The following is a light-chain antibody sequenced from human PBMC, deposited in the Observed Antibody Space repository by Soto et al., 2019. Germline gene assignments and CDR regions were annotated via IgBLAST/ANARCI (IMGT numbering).Light chain of an antibody. J-gene: IGKJ1*01. CDR2: DAS. V-gene: IGKV1-5*01. CDR3: QQYNSYSRT. Sequence: DIQMTQSSSTLSASVRDRVTITCRASQSISSWLAWYQQKPGKAPKLLIYDASSLESGVPSRFSGSGSGTEFTLTISSLQPDDFATYYCQQYNSYSRTFGQGTKVDIK. CDR1: QSISSW.